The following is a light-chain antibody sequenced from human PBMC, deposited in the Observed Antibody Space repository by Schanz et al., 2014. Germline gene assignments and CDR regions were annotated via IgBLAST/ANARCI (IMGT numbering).Light chain of an antibody. CDR1: QSVSSNY. CDR3: QQYVESPGT. J-gene: IGKJ1*01. V-gene: IGKV3-20*01. Sequence: EIVLTQSPGTLSLSPGERATLSCRASQSVSSNYLAWYQQKPGQAPRLLIYGASSRATGIPDRFSGSGSGTDFTLTISRLEPEDFAVYYCQQYVESPGTFGQGTRLEI. CDR2: GAS.